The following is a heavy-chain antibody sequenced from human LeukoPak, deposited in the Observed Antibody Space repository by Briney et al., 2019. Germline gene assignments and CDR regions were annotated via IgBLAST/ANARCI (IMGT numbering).Heavy chain of an antibody. V-gene: IGHV4-39*07. Sequence: SETLSLTCTVSGGSISSNTYYWGWIRQPPGKGLEWIGSIYYSGSTYYNPSLKSRVTISVDTSKNQFSLKLTSVTAADTAVYYCARGGGNGGGWVGHYYYMDVWGKGTTVTVSS. CDR3: ARGGGNGGGWVGHYYYMDV. J-gene: IGHJ6*03. CDR2: IYYSGST. D-gene: IGHD4-23*01. CDR1: GGSISSNTYY.